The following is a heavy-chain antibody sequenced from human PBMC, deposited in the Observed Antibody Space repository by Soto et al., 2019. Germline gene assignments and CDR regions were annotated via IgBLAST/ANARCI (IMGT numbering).Heavy chain of an antibody. CDR2: INHSGST. CDR3: ARGHSGYSYGYD. Sequence: SLTCAVYGGSFSGYYWSWIRQPPGKGLEWIGEINHSGSTNYNPSLKSRVTISVDTSKNQFSLKLSSVTAADTAVYYCARGHSGYSYGYDWGQGTLVTVSS. D-gene: IGHD5-18*01. J-gene: IGHJ4*02. V-gene: IGHV4-34*01. CDR1: GGSFSGYY.